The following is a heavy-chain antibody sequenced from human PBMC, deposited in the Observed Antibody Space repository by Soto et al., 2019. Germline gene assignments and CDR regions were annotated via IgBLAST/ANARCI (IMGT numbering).Heavy chain of an antibody. D-gene: IGHD6-13*01. CDR1: GFTFSDYY. J-gene: IGHJ4*02. Sequence: GGSLRLSCAASGFTFSDYYMTWIRQAPGEGLEWVSYISTTSDYTNYADSVKGRFTISRDNAKNSLYLQMNSLRAEDTAVYYCARDRDLTSSWSFDYCGQGTLVTAPQ. V-gene: IGHV3-11*06. CDR2: ISTTSDYT. CDR3: ARDRDLTSSWSFDY.